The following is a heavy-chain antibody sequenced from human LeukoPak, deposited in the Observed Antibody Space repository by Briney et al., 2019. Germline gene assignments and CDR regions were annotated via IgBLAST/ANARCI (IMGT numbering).Heavy chain of an antibody. CDR2: INPSGGST. CDR3: ARDLRYSSSPQYYFDY. Sequence: ASVKVSCKASGYTFTSYYMHWVRQAPGQGLEWMGIINPSGGSTSYAQKFQGRVTMTRDTSTSTVYMGLSSLRSEDTAVYYCARDLRYSSSPQYYFDYWGQGTLVTVSS. J-gene: IGHJ4*02. V-gene: IGHV1-46*01. D-gene: IGHD6-6*01. CDR1: GYTFTSYY.